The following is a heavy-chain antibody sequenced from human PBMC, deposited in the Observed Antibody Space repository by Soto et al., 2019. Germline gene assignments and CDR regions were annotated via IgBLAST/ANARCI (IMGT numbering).Heavy chain of an antibody. CDR3: ARSFRIVVVTAIYY. D-gene: IGHD2-21*02. CDR2: INPNSGGT. Sequence: ASVKVSCKASGYTFTGYYMHWVRQAPGQGLGWMGWINPNSGGTNYAQKFQGRVTMTRDTSISTAYMELSRLRSDDTAVYYCARSFRIVVVTAIYYWGQGTLVTVSS. J-gene: IGHJ4*02. CDR1: GYTFTGYY. V-gene: IGHV1-2*02.